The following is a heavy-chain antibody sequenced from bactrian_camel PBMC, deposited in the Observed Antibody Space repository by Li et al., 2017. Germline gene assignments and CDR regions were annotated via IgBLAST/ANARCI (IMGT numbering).Heavy chain of an antibody. CDR1: RDGHASNC. V-gene: IGHV3-3*01. D-gene: IGHD2*01. J-gene: IGHJ6*01. CDR3: AAFCMERGNSVNFGS. CDR2: ILSDDNST. Sequence: HVQLVESGGGSVQAGGSLRLSCAVSRDGHASNCLGWFRQVPGKERDGIVLILSDDNSTYYADAVKGRFTVSYDSAKHTVYLQMNELKPEDTGLYHCAAFCMERGNSVNFGSWGQGTQVTVS.